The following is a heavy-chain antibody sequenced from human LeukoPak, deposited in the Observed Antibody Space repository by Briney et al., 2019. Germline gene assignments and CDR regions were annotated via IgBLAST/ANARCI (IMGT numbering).Heavy chain of an antibody. Sequence: GGSLRLSCAASGFTFSSYGMHWVRQAPGKGLEWVAVISYDGSNKYYADSVKGRFTISRDNSKNTLYLQMNSLRAEDTAVYYCAKVLAYCSSTSCFHTTTRNGMDVWGQGTTVTVSS. CDR1: GFTFSSYG. D-gene: IGHD2-2*01. V-gene: IGHV3-30*18. CDR2: ISYDGSNK. CDR3: AKVLAYCSSTSCFHTTTRNGMDV. J-gene: IGHJ6*02.